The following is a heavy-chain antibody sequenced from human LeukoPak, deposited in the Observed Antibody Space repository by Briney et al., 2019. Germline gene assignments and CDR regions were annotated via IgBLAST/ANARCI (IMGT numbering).Heavy chain of an antibody. J-gene: IGHJ5*02. CDR1: GYTFTSYD. CDR2: MNPNSGNT. D-gene: IGHD6-13*01. Sequence: ASVKVSCKASGYTFTSYDINWVRQATGQGLEWMRWMNPNSGNTGYAQKFQGRVTMTRNTSISTAYMELSSLRSEDTAVYYCARGSRRAAAGTRWFDPWGQGTLVTVSS. CDR3: ARGSRRAAAGTRWFDP. V-gene: IGHV1-8*01.